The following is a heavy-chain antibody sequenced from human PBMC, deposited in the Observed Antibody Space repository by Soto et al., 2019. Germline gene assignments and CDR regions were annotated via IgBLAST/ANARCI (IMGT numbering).Heavy chain of an antibody. CDR2: IYYSGST. CDR3: ARGRDGYNFGY. V-gene: IGHV4-59*01. Sequence: SETLSLTCTVSGGSISSYYWSWIRQPPGKGLEWIGYIYYSGSTNYNPSLKSRVTISVDTSKNQFSLKLSSVTAADTAVYYCARGRDGYNFGYWGQGTLVTVS. CDR1: GGSISSYY. D-gene: IGHD5-12*01. J-gene: IGHJ4*02.